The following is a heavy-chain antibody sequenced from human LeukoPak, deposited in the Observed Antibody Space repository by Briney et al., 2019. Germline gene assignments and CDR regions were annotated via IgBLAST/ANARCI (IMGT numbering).Heavy chain of an antibody. V-gene: IGHV1-2*02. CDR1: GYTFTGYY. CDR2: INPNSGGT. D-gene: IGHD6-13*01. CDR3: ARVESMAAAGCFDY. Sequence: ASVKVSCKASGYTFTGYYMHWVRQAPGQGLEWMGWINPNSGGTNYAQKFQGRVTMTRDTSISTAYMELSRLRSDDTAVYYCARVESMAAAGCFDYWGQGTLVTVSS. J-gene: IGHJ4*02.